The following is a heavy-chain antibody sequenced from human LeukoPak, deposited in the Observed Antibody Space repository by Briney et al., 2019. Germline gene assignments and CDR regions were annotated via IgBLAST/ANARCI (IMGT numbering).Heavy chain of an antibody. CDR2: IIPIFGIA. CDR1: GGTFSSYA. D-gene: IGHD2-15*01. J-gene: IGHJ6*02. Sequence: ASVKVSCTASGGTFSSYAISWVRQAPGRGLEWMGRIIPIFGIANYAQKFQGRVTITADKSTSTAYMELSSLRSEDTAVYYCARDRTYCSGGSCYPYYYYGMDVWGQGTTVTVSS. V-gene: IGHV1-69*04. CDR3: ARDRTYCSGGSCYPYYYYGMDV.